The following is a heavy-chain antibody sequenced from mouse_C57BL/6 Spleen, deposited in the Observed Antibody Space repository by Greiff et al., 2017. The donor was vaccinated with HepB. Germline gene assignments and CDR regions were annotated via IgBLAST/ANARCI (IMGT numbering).Heavy chain of an antibody. J-gene: IGHJ2*01. V-gene: IGHV1-43*01. D-gene: IGHD1-1*01. CDR1: GYSFTGYY. CDR3: AREGIFITTVVAHFDY. Sequence: VQLQQSGPELVKPGASVKISCKASGYSFTGYYMHWVKQSSEKSLEWIGEINPSTGGTSYNQKFKGKATLTVDKSSSTAYMQLKSLTSEDSAVYYCAREGIFITTVVAHFDYWGQGTTLTVSS. CDR2: INPSTGGT.